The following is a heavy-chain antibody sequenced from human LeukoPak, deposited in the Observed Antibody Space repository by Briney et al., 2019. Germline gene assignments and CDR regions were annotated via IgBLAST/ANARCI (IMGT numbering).Heavy chain of an antibody. V-gene: IGHV4-59*08. J-gene: IGHJ3*02. CDR1: GGSISGYY. Sequence: PSETLSLTCTVSGGSISGYYWSWIRQSPGKGLVWMGYIYYSGSTNYNPSLKSRVTISLDMSKNQFSLKLSSVTAADTALYYCARHFTYYYDSSGYPRDAFDIWGQGTMVTVSS. D-gene: IGHD3-22*01. CDR2: IYYSGST. CDR3: ARHFTYYYDSSGYPRDAFDI.